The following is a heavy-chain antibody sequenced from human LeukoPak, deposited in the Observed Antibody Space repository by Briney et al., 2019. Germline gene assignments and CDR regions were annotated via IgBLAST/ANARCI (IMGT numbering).Heavy chain of an antibody. Sequence: GGSLRLSCAASGFTFSSCSMNWVRQAPGKGLEWVSYISSGSSSIYYADSVKGRFTISRDNAENSLYLQMNSLRDEDTAVYYCARGRATGRSGGDYWGQGTLVTVSS. D-gene: IGHD3-9*01. CDR1: GFTFSSCS. CDR2: ISSGSSSI. V-gene: IGHV3-48*02. CDR3: ARGRATGRSGGDY. J-gene: IGHJ4*02.